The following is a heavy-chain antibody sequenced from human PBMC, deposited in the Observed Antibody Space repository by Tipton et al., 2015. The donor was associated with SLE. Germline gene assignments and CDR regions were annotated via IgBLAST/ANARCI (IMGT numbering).Heavy chain of an antibody. V-gene: IGHV3-23*01. CDR1: GFTFSSYA. CDR3: AKYGGLGPTTRYGMDV. Sequence: SLRLSCATSGFTFSSYAMSWVRRAPGKGLEWVSTISASGGSTYYADSVKGRLTISRDNSKKTLYLQLDSLSAEDTAVYYCAKYGGLGPTTRYGMDVWGQGTTVIVSS. CDR2: ISASGGST. D-gene: IGHD1-26*01. J-gene: IGHJ6*02.